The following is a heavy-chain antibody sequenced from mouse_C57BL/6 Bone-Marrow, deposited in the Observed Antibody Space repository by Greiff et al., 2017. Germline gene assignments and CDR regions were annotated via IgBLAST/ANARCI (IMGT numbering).Heavy chain of an antibody. J-gene: IGHJ2*01. Sequence: EVQRVESGAELVRPGASVKLSCTASGFNIKDDYIHWVKQRPEQGLEWIGWIDPEIGDTEYASKFQGKATITSDTSSNPAYLQLSSLTSEDTAVYYCSSLDGNYFDFGGQGTPLTVAS. CDR3: SSLDGNYFDF. V-gene: IGHV14-4*01. CDR2: IDPEIGDT. D-gene: IGHD2-1*01. CDR1: GFNIKDDY.